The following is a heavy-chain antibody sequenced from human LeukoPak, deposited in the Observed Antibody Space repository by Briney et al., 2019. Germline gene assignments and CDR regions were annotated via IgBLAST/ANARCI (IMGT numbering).Heavy chain of an antibody. D-gene: IGHD3-22*01. CDR2: IYYTGST. Sequence: SSDTLSLTCNVSGGSITIYYWNWIRQSPGKALEWIGYIYYTGSTNSNPSLKSRLTISLDTSKKEFSLKLSSVTAADTAIYYCASSYFYDGNRYFDYWGQGALVTVSS. V-gene: IGHV4-59*08. CDR1: GGSITIYY. J-gene: IGHJ4*02. CDR3: ASSYFYDGNRYFDY.